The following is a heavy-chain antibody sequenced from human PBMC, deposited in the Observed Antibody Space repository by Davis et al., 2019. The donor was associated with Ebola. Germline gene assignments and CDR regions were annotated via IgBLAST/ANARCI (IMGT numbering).Heavy chain of an antibody. D-gene: IGHD2-2*01. CDR2: ISASSDSI. Sequence: GESLKISCATSGFIFTDYIMNWVRQVPGKGLEWISEISASSDSIYYADSVKGRFTISRDNARNSVFLLMNSLRKEDTAIYYCTRPGRSTSPGYWGQGTQVIVSP. V-gene: IGHV3-48*02. CDR3: TRPGRSTSPGY. J-gene: IGHJ4*02. CDR1: GFIFTDYI.